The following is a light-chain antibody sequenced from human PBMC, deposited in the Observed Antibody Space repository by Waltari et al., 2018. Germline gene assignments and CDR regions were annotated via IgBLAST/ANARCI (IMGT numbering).Light chain of an antibody. J-gene: IGKJ1*01. CDR3: QQYGSSLWT. V-gene: IGKV3-20*01. Sequence: ELVLTQSPGTLSLSPGERATLSCRDSQSVSSSYLAWYQQKPGQAPRLLIYGASSRATGIPDRFSGSGSGTDFTLTISRLEPEDFAVYYCQQYGSSLWTFGQGTKVEIK. CDR1: QSVSSSY. CDR2: GAS.